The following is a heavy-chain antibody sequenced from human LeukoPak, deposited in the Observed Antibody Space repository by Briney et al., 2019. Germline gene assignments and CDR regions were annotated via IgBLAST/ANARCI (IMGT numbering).Heavy chain of an antibody. D-gene: IGHD6-13*01. V-gene: IGHV3-48*04. CDR1: GFSFSSQN. J-gene: IGHJ5*01. Sequence: GGSLRLSCAASGFSFSSQNMNWVRQAPGKGLEWISYIDGNGGTTHYADSVGGRFTISRDNAKNSLYLQMNSLRVEDSALYYCARGNGSSWLDSWGPGTLVTVSS. CDR3: ARGNGSSWLDS. CDR2: IDGNGGTT.